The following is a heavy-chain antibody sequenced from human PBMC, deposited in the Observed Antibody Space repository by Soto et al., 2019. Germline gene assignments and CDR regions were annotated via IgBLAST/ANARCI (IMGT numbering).Heavy chain of an antibody. CDR1: GFPFSAYN. J-gene: IGHJ6*02. V-gene: IGHV3-48*02. CDR3: ARDRGTVTNDLGQDYGMDV. Sequence: GSLRLSCTASGFPFSAYNMNWVRQAPGKGLEWVAYITSGGSTIYYSDSVKGRFTFSRDNAKKSVYLQMNSLRDEDTAVYYCARDRGTVTNDLGQDYGMDVWGQGTAVTVSS. D-gene: IGHD4-17*01. CDR2: ITSGGSTI.